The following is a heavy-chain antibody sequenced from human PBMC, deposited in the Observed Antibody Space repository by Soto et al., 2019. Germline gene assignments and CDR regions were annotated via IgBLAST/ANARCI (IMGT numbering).Heavy chain of an antibody. J-gene: IGHJ2*01. CDR3: ARDWSYYGSGSYYPWYFDL. V-gene: IGHV3-21*01. D-gene: IGHD3-10*01. CDR2: ISSSSGYI. Sequence: PGGSLRLSCAASGFTFSSYSMNWVRQAPGKGLEWVSSISSSSGYIYYADSVKGRFTISRDNAKNSLYLQMNSLRAEDTAVYYCARDWSYYGSGSYYPWYFDLWGRGTLVTVSS. CDR1: GFTFSSYS.